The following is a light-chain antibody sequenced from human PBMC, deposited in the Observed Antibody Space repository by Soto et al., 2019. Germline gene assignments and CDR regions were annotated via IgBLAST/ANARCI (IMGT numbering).Light chain of an antibody. J-gene: IGLJ1*01. Sequence: QSVLTQPPSVSGAPGQRVTISCTGSSSNIGAGYDVHWYQQLPGTAPKLLIYGNTNRPSGVPDRFSGSKSGISASLAITGLQAEDEADYYCQSHDTSLSGYVFGTGTKLTVL. V-gene: IGLV1-40*01. CDR2: GNT. CDR3: QSHDTSLSGYV. CDR1: SSNIGAGYD.